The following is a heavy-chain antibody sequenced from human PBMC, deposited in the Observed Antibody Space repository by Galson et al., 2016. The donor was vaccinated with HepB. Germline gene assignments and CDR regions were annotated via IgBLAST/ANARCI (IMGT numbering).Heavy chain of an antibody. J-gene: IGHJ4*02. D-gene: IGHD2-21*02. CDR3: ARGVTGTPYFDY. CDR2: IYKSGNT. CDR1: GGSISSYF. Sequence: ETLSLTCNVSGGSISSYFWSWIRQPPGKGLEWIGYIYKSGNTNYSPSLKSRVTVSLDASKNQFSLKLRSVTAADTAVYYCARGVTGTPYFDYWGQGTLVTVSS. V-gene: IGHV4-59*01.